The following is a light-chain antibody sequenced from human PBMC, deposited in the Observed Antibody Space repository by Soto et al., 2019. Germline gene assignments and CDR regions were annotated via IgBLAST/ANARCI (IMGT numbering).Light chain of an antibody. CDR3: SSYTSRSTLV. V-gene: IGLV2-14*01. Sequence: QSALTQPRSVSGSPGQSVTISCTGTRSDVGGYNYVSWYQQHPGKAPKLMIYEVTNRPSGVSNRFSGSKSGNTASLTISGLQAEDEADYYCSSYTSRSTLVFGTGTKLTVL. CDR1: RSDVGGYNY. J-gene: IGLJ1*01. CDR2: EVT.